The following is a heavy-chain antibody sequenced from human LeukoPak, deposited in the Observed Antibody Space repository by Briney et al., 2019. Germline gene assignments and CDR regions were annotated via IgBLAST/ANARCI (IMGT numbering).Heavy chain of an antibody. CDR1: GFTFDDYA. CDR2: ISWNSGSI. D-gene: IGHD3-9*01. J-gene: IGHJ4*02. CDR3: AKGRSFDWLFSSFDY. Sequence: GRSLRLSCAASGFTFDDYAMHWVRQAPGKGLEWVSGISWNSGSIGYADSVKGRFTISRDNAKNSLYLQMNSLRAEDTALYYCAKGRSFDWLFSSFDYWGQGTLVTVSS. V-gene: IGHV3-9*01.